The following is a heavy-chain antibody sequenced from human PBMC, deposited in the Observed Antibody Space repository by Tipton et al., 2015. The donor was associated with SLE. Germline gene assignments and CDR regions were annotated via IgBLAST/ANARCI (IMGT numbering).Heavy chain of an antibody. Sequence: SLRLSCAASGFTFSSYAMHWVRQAPGKGLEWVAVISYDGSNKYYADSVKGRLTISRDNSKNTLYLQMNSLRAEDTAVYYCARGGSSGWYSDAFDIWGQGTMVTVSS. CDR3: ARGGSSGWYSDAFDI. CDR1: GFTFSSYA. D-gene: IGHD6-19*01. V-gene: IGHV3-30-3*01. J-gene: IGHJ3*02. CDR2: ISYDGSNK.